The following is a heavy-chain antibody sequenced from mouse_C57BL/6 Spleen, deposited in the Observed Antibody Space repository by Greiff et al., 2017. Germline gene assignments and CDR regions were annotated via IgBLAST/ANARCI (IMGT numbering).Heavy chain of an antibody. V-gene: IGHV14-2*01. CDR1: GFNIKDYY. CDR2: IDPEDGET. Sequence: EVQLQQSGAELVKPGASVKLSCTASGFNIKDYYMHWVKQRTEQGLEWIGRIDPEDGETKYAPKFQGTATITADTPSNTAYLQLSSLTSEDTSVYDCAVLWLLRGAMDYWGQGTSVTVSS. CDR3: AVLWLLRGAMDY. J-gene: IGHJ4*01. D-gene: IGHD2-1*01.